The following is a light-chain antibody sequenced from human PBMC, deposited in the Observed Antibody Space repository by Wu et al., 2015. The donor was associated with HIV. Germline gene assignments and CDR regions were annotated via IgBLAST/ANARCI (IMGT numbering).Light chain of an antibody. CDR3: QHRMNWPLI. Sequence: EIVLTQSPDTLSLSPGDRATLSCRASQSVYNNYFAWFQQKPGQSPRLLIYAASSRATGIPDRFSGSGSGTDFTLTISRLEPEDFAVYYCQHRMNWPLIFGQGTRLEIK. CDR1: QSVYNNY. V-gene: IGKV3D-20*02. CDR2: AAS. J-gene: IGKJ5*01.